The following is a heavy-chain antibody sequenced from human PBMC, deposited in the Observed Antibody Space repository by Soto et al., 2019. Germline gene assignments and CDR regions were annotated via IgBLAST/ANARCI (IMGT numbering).Heavy chain of an antibody. CDR1: GFTFSSYA. D-gene: IGHD3-10*01. J-gene: IGHJ4*02. V-gene: IGHV3-23*01. Sequence: GGSLRLSCAASGFTFSSYAMSWVRQAPGKGLEWVSAISGSGGSTYYADSVKGRFTISRDNSKNTLYLQMNSLRAEDTAVYYCAKDWHYGSGSYPPYYFDYWGQGTLVTVSS. CDR3: AKDWHYGSGSYPPYYFDY. CDR2: ISGSGGST.